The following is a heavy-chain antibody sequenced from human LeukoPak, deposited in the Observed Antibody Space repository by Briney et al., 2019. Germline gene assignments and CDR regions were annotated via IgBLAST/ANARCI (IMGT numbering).Heavy chain of an antibody. J-gene: IGHJ5*02. CDR2: ISSSSSYI. D-gene: IGHD6-13*01. V-gene: IGHV3-21*04. CDR1: GFTFSSYS. Sequence: PGGSLSLSCAASGFTFSSYSMNWVRQAPGKGLEWVSSISSSSSYIYYADSVKGRFTISRDNAKNSLYLQMNSLRAEDTAVYYCARDFVAAEVVGIAAADRNWFDPWGQGTLVTVSS. CDR3: ARDFVAAEVVGIAAADRNWFDP.